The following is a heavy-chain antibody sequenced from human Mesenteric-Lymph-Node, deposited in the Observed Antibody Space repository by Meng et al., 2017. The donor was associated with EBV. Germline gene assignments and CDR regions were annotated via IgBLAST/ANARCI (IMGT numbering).Heavy chain of an antibody. V-gene: IGHV4-39*07. D-gene: IGHD3-22*01. CDR3: ARESYYDSRGPWFDP. J-gene: IGHJ5*02. CDR1: GGSISSRSYY. CDR2: VYYSGNT. Sequence: QLQLQESGPGLVKPSDTLSLTCTVSGGSISSRSYYWGWIRQPPGKGLEWIGSVYYSGNTYYNPSLESRVTISVDKSKNHFSLKLSSVTAADTAVYYCARESYYDSRGPWFDPWGQGTLVTVSS.